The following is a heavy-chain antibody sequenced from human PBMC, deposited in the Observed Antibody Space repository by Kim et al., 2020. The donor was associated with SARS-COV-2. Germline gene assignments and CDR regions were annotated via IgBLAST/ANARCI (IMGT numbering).Heavy chain of an antibody. V-gene: IGHV3-33*05. CDR3: AREGGYSGYDYSFDY. D-gene: IGHD5-12*01. CDR2: ISYDGSNK. CDR1: GFTFSSYG. J-gene: IGHJ4*02. Sequence: GGSLRLSCAASGFTFSSYGMHWVRQAPGKGLEWVAVISYDGSNKYYADSVKGRFTISRDNSKNTLYLQMNSLRAEDTAVYYCAREGGYSGYDYSFDYWGQGTLVTVSS.